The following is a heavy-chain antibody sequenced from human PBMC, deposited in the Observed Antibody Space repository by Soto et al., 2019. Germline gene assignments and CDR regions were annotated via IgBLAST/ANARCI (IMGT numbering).Heavy chain of an antibody. J-gene: IGHJ4*02. CDR3: ARDSSSWYYFDY. V-gene: IGHV3-30-3*01. CDR1: GFTFSSYA. Sequence: GGSLRLSCAASGFTFSSYAMHWVRQAPGKGLEWVAVISYDGSNKYYADAVKGRFTISRDNSKNTLYLQMNSLRAEDTAVYYCARDSSSWYYFDYWGQGTLVTVSS. CDR2: ISYDGSNK. D-gene: IGHD6-13*01.